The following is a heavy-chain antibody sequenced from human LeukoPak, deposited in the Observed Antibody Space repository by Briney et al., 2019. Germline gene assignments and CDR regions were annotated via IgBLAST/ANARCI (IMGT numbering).Heavy chain of an antibody. CDR3: ARSGSWTIDAFDI. J-gene: IGHJ3*02. V-gene: IGHV6-1*01. CDR1: GDSVSSNSAA. Sequence: SQTLSLTCAISGDSVSSNSAAWNWIRQSPSRGLEWLGRTYYRSKWYNDYAVSVKSRITINPDTSKNQFSLQLSSVTAADTAVYYCARSGSWTIDAFDIWGQGTMVTVSS. CDR2: TYYRSKWYN. D-gene: IGHD6-13*01.